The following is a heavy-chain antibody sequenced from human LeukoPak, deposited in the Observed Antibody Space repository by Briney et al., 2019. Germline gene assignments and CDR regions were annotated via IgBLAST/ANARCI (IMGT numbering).Heavy chain of an antibody. D-gene: IGHD2/OR15-2a*01. CDR1: GFTFSNYP. J-gene: IGHJ3*02. Sequence: GGSLRLSCAASGFTFSNYPMHWVRQAPGKGLESVSAFCSNGASTYYENSVKDRFIVSRDNSKNTLYLQLGSLRAEDTAVYYCAREISRGFDIWGQGTMVTVST. V-gene: IGHV3-64*01. CDR2: FCSNGAST. CDR3: AREISRGFDI.